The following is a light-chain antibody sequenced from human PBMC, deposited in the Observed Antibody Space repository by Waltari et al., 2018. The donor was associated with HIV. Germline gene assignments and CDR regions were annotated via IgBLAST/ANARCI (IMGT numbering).Light chain of an antibody. CDR2: GVI. CDR1: SSDIGSYGY. Sequence: GTSSDIGSYGYVTWYQQHPGRAPKLLIYGVINRPSGVSNRFSGSKSGNTASLTISGLQTEDEADYYCSSYTSSSTLDVVFGGGTKLTVL. V-gene: IGLV2-14*03. CDR3: SSYTSSSTLDVV. J-gene: IGLJ2*01.